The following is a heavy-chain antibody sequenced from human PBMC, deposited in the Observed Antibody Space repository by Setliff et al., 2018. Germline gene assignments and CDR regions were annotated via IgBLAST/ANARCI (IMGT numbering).Heavy chain of an antibody. J-gene: IGHJ4*02. CDR2: IHYRGTT. CDR3: ARTGTYRYFDY. Sequence: SETLSLTCTVSGASISSGTYYWAWIRQPPGKGLEWIGRIHYRGTTYSNASLASRLTISVDTAKNQFSLKLTSVTAADTAVYYCARTGTYRYFDYWGQGTRVNVSS. D-gene: IGHD1-1*01. CDR1: GASISSGTYY. V-gene: IGHV4-39*01.